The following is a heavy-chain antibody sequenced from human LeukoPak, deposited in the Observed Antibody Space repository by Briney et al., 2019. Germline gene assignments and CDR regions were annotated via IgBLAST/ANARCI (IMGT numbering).Heavy chain of an antibody. CDR3: VREGWQWLVHAFDI. CDR2: IYYSGST. V-gene: IGHV4-39*07. CDR1: GGSISSSSHY. Sequence: SETLSLTCTVSGGSISSSSHYWGWIRRPPGTGLEWIGNIYYSGSTYYKSSLKSRVTISVDTSKNQFSLKLSSVTAADTAVYYCVREGWQWLVHAFDIWGQGTMVTGSS. J-gene: IGHJ3*02. D-gene: IGHD6-19*01.